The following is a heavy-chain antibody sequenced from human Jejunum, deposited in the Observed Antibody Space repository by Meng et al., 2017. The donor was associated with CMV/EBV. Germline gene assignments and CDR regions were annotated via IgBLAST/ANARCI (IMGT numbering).Heavy chain of an antibody. J-gene: IGHJ4*02. CDR1: CVSVNNYY. V-gene: IGHV4-4*07. D-gene: IGHD1-26*01. Sequence: QGRLQELAPGLVTLWETLSRTRSVSCVSVNNYYWHWLRQSAGKGLAWIGRFFSSDTYNYHPSLDSRVTMSLDTSKNQFSLNLRSVTAADTATYYCARGPGASTREGFDYWGLGTLVTVSS. CDR3: ARGPGASTREGFDY. CDR2: FFSSDTY.